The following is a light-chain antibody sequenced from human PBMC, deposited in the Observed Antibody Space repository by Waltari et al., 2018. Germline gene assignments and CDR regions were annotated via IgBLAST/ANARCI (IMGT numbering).Light chain of an antibody. CDR3: CSYAGSGTTWV. V-gene: IGLV2-23*01. CDR1: SIDVGSYNL. Sequence: QSALTQPASVFGSPGQSITISCTGASIDVGSYNLVSWYQQHPDKAPKLMIYEDNKRPSGVSTRFSGSKSGNTASLTISGLQAEDEADYYCCSYAGSGTTWVFGGGTKLTVL. J-gene: IGLJ3*02. CDR2: EDN.